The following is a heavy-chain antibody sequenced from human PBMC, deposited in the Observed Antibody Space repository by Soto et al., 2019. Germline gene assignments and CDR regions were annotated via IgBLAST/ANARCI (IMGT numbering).Heavy chain of an antibody. V-gene: IGHV1-69*01. J-gene: IGHJ4*02. CDR1: GGIFSSYA. Sequence: QEQLVQSGAEVKKPGSSVKVSCKASGGIFSSYAISWVRQAPGQGLEWMGGIIPIFGTANYAQKFQGRVTITADEFTNTSYVDLSSLKSEDTAIDSWARAGRVYVWFNEYSGQGPLVTVSS. CDR2: IIPIFGTA. D-gene: IGHD6-19*01. CDR3: ARAGRVYVWFNEY.